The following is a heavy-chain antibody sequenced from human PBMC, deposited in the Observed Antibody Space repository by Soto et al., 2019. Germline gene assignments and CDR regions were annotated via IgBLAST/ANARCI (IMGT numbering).Heavy chain of an antibody. V-gene: IGHV2-5*02. Sequence: QITLKESGPTLVKPTQTLTLTCTFSGFSLSTSGVGVGWIRQPPGKALEWLALIYWDDEKRYSQSLKSRLTITKDTSKNQVVLTMPNMDPVDTATYYCAHRPSYCSGGSCYSGFDYWGQGTLVTVSS. J-gene: IGHJ4*02. CDR3: AHRPSYCSGGSCYSGFDY. CDR1: GFSLSTSGVG. D-gene: IGHD2-15*01. CDR2: IYWDDEK.